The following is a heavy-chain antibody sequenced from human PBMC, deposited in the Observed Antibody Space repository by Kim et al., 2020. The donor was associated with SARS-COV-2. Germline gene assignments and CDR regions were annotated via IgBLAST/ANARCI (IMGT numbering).Heavy chain of an antibody. Sequence: SETLSLTCAVSGGSISNTNWWSWVRQPPGKGLQWIGEIYHSGSTDYNPSLKSRVTISVDKSKNQFSLKLSSVTAADTAVYYCARRHVDAGSFPFDPWGQGTLVTVSS. CDR2: IYHSGST. V-gene: IGHV4-4*02. CDR3: ARRHVDAGSFPFDP. CDR1: GGSISNTNW. D-gene: IGHD2-2*01. J-gene: IGHJ5*02.